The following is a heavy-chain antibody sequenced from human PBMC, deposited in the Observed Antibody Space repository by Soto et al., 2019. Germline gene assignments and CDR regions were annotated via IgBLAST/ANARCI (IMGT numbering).Heavy chain of an antibody. CDR2: NIPAFETP. CDR1: GGTFNNYA. CDR3: ARDTREITRVREVIPYYIYHMDV. D-gene: IGHD3-10*01. Sequence: QVQLAQSGADVKKRGSSVKVSCRVSGGTFNNYAISWVRQAPGEGLEWMGGNIPAFETPKYAQRFQDRVTISADVYAATAYMELSSLRSDDTAVYYCARDTREITRVREVIPYYIYHMDVWGPGTTVAVSS. J-gene: IGHJ6*02. V-gene: IGHV1-69*01.